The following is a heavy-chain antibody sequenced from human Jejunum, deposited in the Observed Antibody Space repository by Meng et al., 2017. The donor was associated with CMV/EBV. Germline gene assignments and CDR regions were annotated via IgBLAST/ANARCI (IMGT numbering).Heavy chain of an antibody. J-gene: IGHJ5*02. V-gene: IGHV4-34*01. CDR3: VRFGESFNWFDP. Sequence: LTCAGYGGSFSGYYWTWIRQPPGKGLEWIGEINHRGSTNYNPSLKSRVTISVDTSTKQFSLKVNSVTAADTAVYYCVRFGESFNWFDPWGQGNLVTVSS. CDR2: INHRGST. CDR1: GGSFSGYY. D-gene: IGHD3-10*01.